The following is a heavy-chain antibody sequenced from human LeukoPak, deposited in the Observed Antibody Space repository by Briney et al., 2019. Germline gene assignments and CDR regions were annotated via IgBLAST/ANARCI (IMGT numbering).Heavy chain of an antibody. V-gene: IGHV4-4*07. CDR1: GDSLGATY. J-gene: IGHJ4*02. Sequence: PSETLSLTCNVSGDSLGATYWSWIRQPAGKGLERIGRIYTRGSTNYNPSLKSRVTVSLDTSKNHFSLRLSSVTAADTAVYYCARTSGIHEGNYYDSWGQGTLVTVSS. CDR3: ARTSGIHEGNYYDS. D-gene: IGHD1-26*01. CDR2: IYTRGST.